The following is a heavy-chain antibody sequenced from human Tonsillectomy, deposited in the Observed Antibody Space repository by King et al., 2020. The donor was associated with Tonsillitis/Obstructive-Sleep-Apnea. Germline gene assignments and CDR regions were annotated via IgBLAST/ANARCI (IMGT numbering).Heavy chain of an antibody. CDR1: GFTFSSYG. J-gene: IGHJ6*02. Sequence: VQLVESGGGVVQPGRSLRLSCAASGFTFSSYGMHWVRQAPGKGLEWVAVISYDGTNKYYADSVKGRFTISRDNSKNTLYLQMNTLRAEDTAVYYCAKDGGYSRSWYDSGMDVWGQGTTVTVSS. V-gene: IGHV3-30*18. CDR2: ISYDGTNK. D-gene: IGHD6-13*01. CDR3: AKDGGYSRSWYDSGMDV.